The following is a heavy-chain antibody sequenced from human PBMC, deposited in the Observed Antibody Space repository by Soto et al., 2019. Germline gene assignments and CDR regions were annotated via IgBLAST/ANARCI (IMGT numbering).Heavy chain of an antibody. V-gene: IGHV4-34*01. CDR2: INHSGST. D-gene: IGHD2-2*01. CDR1: GGSFSGYY. CDR3: ARGSAGYCSSTRCYFNYYYYMDV. Sequence: TSETLSLTCAVYGGSFSGYYWSWIRQPPGKGLEWIGEINHSGSTNYNPSLKSRVTISVDTSKNQFSLKLSSVTAADTAVYYCARGSAGYCSSTRCYFNYYYYMDVWGKGTTVTVSS. J-gene: IGHJ6*03.